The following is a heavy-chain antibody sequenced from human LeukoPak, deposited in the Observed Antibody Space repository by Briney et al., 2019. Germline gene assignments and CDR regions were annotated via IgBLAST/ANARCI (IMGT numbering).Heavy chain of an antibody. V-gene: IGHV4-59*01. J-gene: IGHJ4*02. CDR1: GGSISSYY. CDR2: IYYSGST. Sequence: SGTPSLTCTVSGGSISSYYWSWIRQPPGKGLEWIGYIYYSGSTNYNPSLKSRVTISVDTSKNQFSLKLSSVTAADTAVYYCARSHYDFWSGYSYFDYWGQGTLVTVSS. D-gene: IGHD3-3*01. CDR3: ARSHYDFWSGYSYFDY.